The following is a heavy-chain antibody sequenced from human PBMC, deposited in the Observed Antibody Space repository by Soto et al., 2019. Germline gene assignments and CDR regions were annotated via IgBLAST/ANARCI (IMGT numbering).Heavy chain of an antibody. Sequence: QVQLVQSGAEVKKTGSSVKVSCKASGGTFSSYTISWVRQAPGQGLEWMGRIIPILGIANYAQKFQGRVTITADKSTSTAYMELSSLRSEDTAVYYCARDAGTTNWFDPWGQGTLVTVSS. CDR2: IIPILGIA. J-gene: IGHJ5*02. V-gene: IGHV1-69*08. D-gene: IGHD2-2*01. CDR3: ARDAGTTNWFDP. CDR1: GGTFSSYT.